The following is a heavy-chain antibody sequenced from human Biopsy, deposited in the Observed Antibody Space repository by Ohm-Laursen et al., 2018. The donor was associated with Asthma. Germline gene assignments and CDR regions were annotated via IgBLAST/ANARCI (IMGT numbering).Heavy chain of an antibody. CDR2: ISGSGDNT. J-gene: IGHJ5*02. CDR3: AKDGRGGTPGNWFDP. V-gene: IGHV3-23*01. D-gene: IGHD1-7*01. Sequence: GSLRLSCAASRFTFTNYAMSWVRQAPGKGLEWVSAISGSGDNTYYADSVKGRFTISRDNSKSTLYLQMNSLRAEDTAVYYCAKDGRGGTPGNWFDPWGQGTLVTVSS. CDR1: RFTFTNYA.